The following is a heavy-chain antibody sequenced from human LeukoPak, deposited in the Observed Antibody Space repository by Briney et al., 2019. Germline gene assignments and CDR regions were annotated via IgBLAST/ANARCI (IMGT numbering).Heavy chain of an antibody. D-gene: IGHD2-8*02. CDR2: ISYDGSNK. J-gene: IGHJ4*02. V-gene: IGHV3-30*09. CDR3: ARDGLLGYFDY. Sequence: GGSLRLSCAASGFTFSSYAMHWVRQAPGKGLEWVAVISYDGSNKYYADSVKGRFAISRDNSKNTLYLQMNSLRAEDTAVYYCARDGLLGYFDYWGQGTLVTVSS. CDR1: GFTFSSYA.